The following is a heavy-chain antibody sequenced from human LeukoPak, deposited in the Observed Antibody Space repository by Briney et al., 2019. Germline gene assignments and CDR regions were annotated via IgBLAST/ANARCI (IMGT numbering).Heavy chain of an antibody. J-gene: IGHJ6*03. D-gene: IGHD6-19*01. CDR1: GFTFSKYS. Sequence: GGSLRLSCAASGFTFSKYSMSWVSQAPGKRLEWVSSISSSRSYIFYADSVKGRFTISRDNAKNSLYLQMNSLRAEDTAVYYCARDSVGIAVAGGYYYYMDVWGKGTTVTISS. V-gene: IGHV3-21*01. CDR3: ARDSVGIAVAGGYYYYMDV. CDR2: ISSSRSYI.